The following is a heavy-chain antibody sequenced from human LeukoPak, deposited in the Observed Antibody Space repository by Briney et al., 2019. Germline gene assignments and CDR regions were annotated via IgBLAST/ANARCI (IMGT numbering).Heavy chain of an antibody. Sequence: SVTVSCKASGGTFSSYAISWVRQAPGPGLEWMGGIIPIFGTANYAQKFQGRVTITADESTSTAYMELSSLRSEDTAVYYCARDSSGSYDLDYWGQGTLVTVSS. V-gene: IGHV1-69*01. CDR1: GGTFSSYA. J-gene: IGHJ4*02. CDR3: ARDSSGSYDLDY. CDR2: IIPIFGTA. D-gene: IGHD1-26*01.